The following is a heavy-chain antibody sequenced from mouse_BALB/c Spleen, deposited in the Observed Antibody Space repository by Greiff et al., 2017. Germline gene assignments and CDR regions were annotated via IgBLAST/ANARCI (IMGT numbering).Heavy chain of an antibody. CDR2: ISSGGST. Sequence: EVKLVESGGGLVKPGGSLKLSCAASGFTFSSYAMSWVRQTPEKRLEWVASISSGGSTYYPDSVKGRFTISRDNARNILYLQMSSLRSEDTAMYYCAREGIYYGNYFDYWGQGTTLTVSS. CDR3: AREGIYYGNYFDY. D-gene: IGHD2-1*01. CDR1: GFTFSSYA. V-gene: IGHV5-6-5*01. J-gene: IGHJ2*01.